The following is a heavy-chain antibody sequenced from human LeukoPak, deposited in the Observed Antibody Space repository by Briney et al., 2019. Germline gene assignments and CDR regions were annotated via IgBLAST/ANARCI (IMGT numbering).Heavy chain of an antibody. CDR3: AKEWGKYSGSYYGNDY. J-gene: IGHJ4*02. Sequence: GGSLRLSCAASGFTFSSYGMHWVRQAPGKGLEWVAVISYDGSNKYYADSVKGRFTISRDNSKNTLYLQMNSLRAEDTAVYYCAKEWGKYSGSYYGNDYWGQGTLVTVSS. D-gene: IGHD1-26*01. V-gene: IGHV3-30*18. CDR2: ISYDGSNK. CDR1: GFTFSSYG.